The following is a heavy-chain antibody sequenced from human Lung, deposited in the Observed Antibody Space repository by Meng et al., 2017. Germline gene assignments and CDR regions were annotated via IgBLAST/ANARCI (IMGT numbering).Heavy chain of an antibody. Sequence: VRLVQSGAGVKKPGAPVKGSCKASGYTLPDYWLHWVRRAPGQGLEWMGRINPKSGDTHYAQRFQGRVTMTGDTSISTAYMELSGLRSDDTAMYYCARDEDISAAGKLFGDYWGQGTLVTVSS. CDR3: ARDEDISAAGKLFGDY. CDR1: GYTLPDYW. J-gene: IGHJ4*02. CDR2: INPKSGDT. D-gene: IGHD6-13*01. V-gene: IGHV1-2*06.